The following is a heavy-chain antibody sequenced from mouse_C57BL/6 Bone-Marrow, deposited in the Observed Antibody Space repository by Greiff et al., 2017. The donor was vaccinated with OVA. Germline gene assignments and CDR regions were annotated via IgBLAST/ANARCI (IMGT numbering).Heavy chain of an antibody. J-gene: IGHJ2*01. CDR1: GYTFTSYW. CDR2: IDPNSGGT. Sequence: VKPGASVKLSCKASGYTFTSYWMHWVKQRPGRGLEWIGRIDPNSGGTKYNEKFKSKATLTVDEPSSTAYMQLSSLTSEDSAVYYCARSPIIVDPSFDYWGQGTTLTVSS. D-gene: IGHD1-1*01. CDR3: ARSPIIVDPSFDY. V-gene: IGHV1-72*01.